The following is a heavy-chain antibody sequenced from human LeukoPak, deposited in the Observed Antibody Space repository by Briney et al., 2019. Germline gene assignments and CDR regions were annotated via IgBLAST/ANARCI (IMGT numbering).Heavy chain of an antibody. CDR2: IWYDGSNK. Sequence: SGGSLRLSCAASGFTFSSYGMHWVRQAPGKGLEWVAVIWYDGSNKNYADSVKGRFTISRDNSKNTVYLQMDSLRAEDTAVYYCVRDPYEAYWGQGTLGTVSS. D-gene: IGHD5-12*01. J-gene: IGHJ4*02. CDR3: VRDPYEAY. V-gene: IGHV3-33*01. CDR1: GFTFSSYG.